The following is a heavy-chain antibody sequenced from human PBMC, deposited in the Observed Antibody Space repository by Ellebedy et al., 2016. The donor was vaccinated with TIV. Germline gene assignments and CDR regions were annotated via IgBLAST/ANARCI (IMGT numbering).Heavy chain of an antibody. CDR3: AKSVDTAMVYFDY. D-gene: IGHD5-18*01. CDR1: GFTFSNYA. CDR2: ISGSGVST. Sequence: GESLKISCAASGFTFSNYAMSWVRQAPGKGLEWVSSISGSGVSTFYVDSVKGRFTISRDNSKKMLYLQMNSLRAEDTAVYYCAKSVDTAMVYFDYWGQGTLVTVSS. J-gene: IGHJ4*02. V-gene: IGHV3-23*01.